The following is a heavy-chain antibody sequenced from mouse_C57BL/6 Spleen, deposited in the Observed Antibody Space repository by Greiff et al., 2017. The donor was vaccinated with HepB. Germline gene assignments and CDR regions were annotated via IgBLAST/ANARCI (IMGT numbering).Heavy chain of an antibody. V-gene: IGHV2-9-1*01. CDR1: GFSLTSYA. Sequence: QVQLKESGPGLVAPSQSLSITFTVSGFSLTSYAISWVRQPPGKGLEWLGVIWTGGGTNYNSALKSRLSISKDNSKSQVFLKMNSLQTDDTARYYCARGIYYDYDGYAMDYWGQGTSVTVSS. CDR2: IWTGGGT. CDR3: ARGIYYDYDGYAMDY. D-gene: IGHD2-4*01. J-gene: IGHJ4*01.